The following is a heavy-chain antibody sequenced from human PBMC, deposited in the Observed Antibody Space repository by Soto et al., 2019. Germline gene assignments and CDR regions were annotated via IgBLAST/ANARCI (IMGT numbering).Heavy chain of an antibody. CDR3: ARGFWSGYYGYFQH. J-gene: IGHJ1*01. CDR2: ISSSSSYI. CDR1: GFTFSSYS. V-gene: IGHV3-21*01. Sequence: GGSLRLSCAASGFTFSSYSMNWVRQAPGKGLEWVSSISSSSSYIYYADSVKGRFTISRDNAKNSLYLQMNSLRAEDTAVYYCARGFWSGYYGYFQHWGQGTLVTVSS. D-gene: IGHD3-3*01.